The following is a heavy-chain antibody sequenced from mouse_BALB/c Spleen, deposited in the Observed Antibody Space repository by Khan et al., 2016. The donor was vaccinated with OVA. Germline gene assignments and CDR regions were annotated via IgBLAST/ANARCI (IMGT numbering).Heavy chain of an antibody. CDR3: ARRGLRWYFDY. CDR1: GYTFINYW. D-gene: IGHD1-1*01. CDR2: INPSTGYT. V-gene: IGHV1-7*01. Sequence: VQLQQSGAELAKPGASVKMSCKASGYTFINYWIHWVKQRPGQGLEWIGYINPSTGYTKYNQKFKDKATLTADKSSSTAYMQLSSLTSEDSAVYYCARRGLRWYFDYWGQGTPVTVSS. J-gene: IGHJ2*01.